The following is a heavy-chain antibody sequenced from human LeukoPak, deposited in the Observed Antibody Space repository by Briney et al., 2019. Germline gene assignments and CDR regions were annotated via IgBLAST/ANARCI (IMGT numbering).Heavy chain of an antibody. CDR2: INSDGSSR. CDR3: ASASSHRIAAGGDY. CDR1: GFTFSSYW. Sequence: GGSLRLSCAASGFTFSSYWMHWVRQAPGKGLVWVSRINSDGSSRNYADSVKGRFTISRDNAKNTLYLQMNSLRAEDTAVYYCASASSHRIAAGGDYWGQGTLVTVSS. V-gene: IGHV3-74*01. J-gene: IGHJ4*02. D-gene: IGHD6-13*01.